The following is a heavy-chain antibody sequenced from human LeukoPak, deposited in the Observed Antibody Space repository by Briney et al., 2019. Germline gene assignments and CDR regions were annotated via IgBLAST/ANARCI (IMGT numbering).Heavy chain of an antibody. V-gene: IGHV3-48*01. Sequence: PGGSLRLSCTASGFIFSSYSINWVRQAPGKGLEWVSYISSSSSTINYADSVKGRFTISRDNAQNSLYLQMNSLRVEDTAVYYCARYNWNDKSFDYWGQGTLVTVSS. J-gene: IGHJ4*02. D-gene: IGHD1-20*01. CDR2: ISSSSSTI. CDR1: GFIFSSYS. CDR3: ARYNWNDKSFDY.